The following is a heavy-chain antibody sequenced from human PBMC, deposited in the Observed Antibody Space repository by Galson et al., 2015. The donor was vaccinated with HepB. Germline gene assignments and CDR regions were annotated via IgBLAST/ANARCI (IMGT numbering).Heavy chain of an antibody. CDR3: ARDPVNYASWFDP. J-gene: IGHJ5*02. CDR1: GFTFSSYA. Sequence: SLRLSCAASGFTFSSYAMHWVRQAPGKGLEWVAVISYDGSNKYYADSVKGRFTISRDNSKNTLYLQMNSLRAEDTAVYYCARDPVNYASWFDPWGQGTLVTVSS. V-gene: IGHV3-30-3*01. D-gene: IGHD1-7*01. CDR2: ISYDGSNK.